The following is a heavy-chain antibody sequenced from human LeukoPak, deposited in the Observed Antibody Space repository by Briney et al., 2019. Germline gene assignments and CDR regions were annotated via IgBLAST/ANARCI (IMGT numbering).Heavy chain of an antibody. CDR2: IYSDGITT. D-gene: IGHD4-23*01. J-gene: IGHJ4*02. V-gene: IGHV3-74*01. CDR3: VPGGGFAV. CDR1: GLTISRDS. Sequence: PGGSLRLSCAPSGLTISRDSMHWVRQAPGKGLVWVSRIYSDGITTHYADSVKGRFTISRDDAKNTVHLLMNSLRADDTAVYYCVPGGGFAVWAQGSLVTVSS.